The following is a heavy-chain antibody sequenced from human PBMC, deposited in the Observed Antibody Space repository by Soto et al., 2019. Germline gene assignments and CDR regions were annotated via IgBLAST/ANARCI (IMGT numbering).Heavy chain of an antibody. Sequence: NPSETLSLTCTVSGGSITSGDHYWSWIRQPPGKGLEWIGYIYYSGSTYYNPSLKSRVTISVDTSKNQFSLKLSSVTAADTAVYYCARRYGASFDYWGQGNLVTVSS. CDR1: GGSITSGDHY. V-gene: IGHV4-30-4*02. J-gene: IGHJ4*02. CDR3: ARRYGASFDY. CDR2: IYYSGST. D-gene: IGHD4-17*01.